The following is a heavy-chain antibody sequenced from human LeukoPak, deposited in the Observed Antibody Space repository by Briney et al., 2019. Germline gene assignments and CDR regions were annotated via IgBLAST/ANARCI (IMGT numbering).Heavy chain of an antibody. Sequence: ASVKVSCKASGYTFTSYGISWVRQAPGQGLEWMGWISAYNGNTNYAQKLQGRVTMTTDTSTSTAYMELRSLRSDDTAVYHCARVPDSSGYYYFDYWGQGTLVTVSS. D-gene: IGHD3-22*01. J-gene: IGHJ4*02. CDR3: ARVPDSSGYYYFDY. V-gene: IGHV1-18*01. CDR1: GYTFTSYG. CDR2: ISAYNGNT.